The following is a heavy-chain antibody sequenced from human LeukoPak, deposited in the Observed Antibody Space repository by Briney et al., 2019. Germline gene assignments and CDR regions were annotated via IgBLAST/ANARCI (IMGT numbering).Heavy chain of an antibody. Sequence: PSETLSLTCTVSGGSVSSGSSYWSWIRQPPGKGLEWIGYIYYSGSTNYNPSLKSRVTISVDTSKNQFSLKLSSVTAADTAVYYSARDLDWNDEDYYYGMDVWGQGTTVTVSS. CDR2: IYYSGST. V-gene: IGHV4-61*01. D-gene: IGHD1-1*01. J-gene: IGHJ6*02. CDR3: ARDLDWNDEDYYYGMDV. CDR1: GGSVSSGSSY.